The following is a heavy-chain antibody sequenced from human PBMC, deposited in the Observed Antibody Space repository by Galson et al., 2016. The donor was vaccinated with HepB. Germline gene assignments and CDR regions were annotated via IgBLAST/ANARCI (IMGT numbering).Heavy chain of an antibody. D-gene: IGHD3-10*01. CDR2: AGGSDGYT. V-gene: IGHV3-23*01. CDR1: GFIFSDHI. CDR3: ARTKDYYYGGLDY. Sequence: SLRLSCAASGFIFSDHIMYWVRQAPGKGLEWVSAAGGSDGYTSYADSVKGRFTISRDNSRNTLYLQMNSLRTEDTAIFYCARTKDYYYGGLDYWGQGTLVTVSS. J-gene: IGHJ4*02.